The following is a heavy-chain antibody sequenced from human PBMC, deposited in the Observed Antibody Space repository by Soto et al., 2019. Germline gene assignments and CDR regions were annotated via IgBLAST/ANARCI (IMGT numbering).Heavy chain of an antibody. Sequence: GESLKISCKGSGYSFTSYWIGWVRQMPGKGLEWMGIIYPGDSDTRYSPSFQGQVTISADKSISTAYLQWSSLKASDTAMYYCARLGHSWGSYRYCLDYWGQGTLVTVSS. CDR1: GYSFTSYW. D-gene: IGHD3-16*02. J-gene: IGHJ4*02. CDR3: ARLGHSWGSYRYCLDY. V-gene: IGHV5-51*01. CDR2: IYPGDSDT.